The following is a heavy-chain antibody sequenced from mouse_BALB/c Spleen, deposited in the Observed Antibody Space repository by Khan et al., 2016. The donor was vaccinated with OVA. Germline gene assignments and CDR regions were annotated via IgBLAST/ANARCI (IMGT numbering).Heavy chain of an antibody. Sequence: VQLQQSGPDLVKPGASVKISCKASGYSFTVYYMTWVKQSHGKSPEWIGRVAPNNGDTHYNQNFKGTALLNVDNTYHTAYMELRSLTSEDAAVFYCARGYEFFPDWGQGTLVTVAA. CDR1: GYSFTVYY. J-gene: IGHJ3*01. CDR2: VAPNNGDT. D-gene: IGHD2-12*01. CDR3: ARGYEFFPD. V-gene: IGHV1-22*01.